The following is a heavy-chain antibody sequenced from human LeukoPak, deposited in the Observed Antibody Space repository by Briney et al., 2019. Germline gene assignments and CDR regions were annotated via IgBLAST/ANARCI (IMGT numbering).Heavy chain of an antibody. CDR2: IHSDGSR. CDR1: GFTLSSNL. J-gene: IGHJ4*02. V-gene: IGHV3-74*01. D-gene: IGHD6-19*01. CDR3: ARGPRGWFASDY. Sequence: PGGSLRLSCAVSGFTLSSNLMHWVRQTPGKGLVWISRIHSDGSRSYADSVKGRFTISRDDAKNTIYLQMNSLTVEDTAVYYCARGPRGWFASDYWGQGTVVIVSS.